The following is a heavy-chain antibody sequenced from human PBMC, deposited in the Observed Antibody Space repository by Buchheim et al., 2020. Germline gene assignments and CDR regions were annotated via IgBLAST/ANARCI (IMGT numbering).Heavy chain of an antibody. CDR2: IYASGTT. CDR3: ARGSGIVDSTGHQDYYFTH. J-gene: IGHJ4*02. V-gene: IGHV4-4*07. Sequence: QVQLQESGPGLVKPSETLSLTCSISGDSISAYYWSWIRQPAGKGLEWIGRIYASGTTSYNPSLKSRVTMSVDTSKNQFSLKVYSVTAADTAVYYCARGSGIVDSTGHQDYYFTHWGQGTL. CDR1: GDSISAYY. D-gene: IGHD2/OR15-2a*01.